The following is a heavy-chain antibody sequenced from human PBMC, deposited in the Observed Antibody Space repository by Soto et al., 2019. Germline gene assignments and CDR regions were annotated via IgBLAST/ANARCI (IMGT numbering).Heavy chain of an antibody. CDR1: SGSISSSNW. CDR2: IYHSGST. J-gene: IGHJ4*02. D-gene: IGHD6-19*01. V-gene: IGHV4-4*02. Sequence: QVQLQESGPGLVKPSGTLSLTCAVSSGSISSSNWWSWVRQPPGKGLEWIGEIYHSGSTNYNPSRKSRVTISVDKSKNQFSLKLSSVTAADTAVYYCARESSGAVAGRPFDYWGQGTLVTVSS. CDR3: ARESSGAVAGRPFDY.